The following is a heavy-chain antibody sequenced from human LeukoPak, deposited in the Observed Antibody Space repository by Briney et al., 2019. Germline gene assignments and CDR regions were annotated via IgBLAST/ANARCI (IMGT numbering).Heavy chain of an antibody. V-gene: IGHV4-59*08. CDR2: IYYSGST. J-gene: IGHJ4*02. CDR3: ARHHSGTNQFDY. CDR1: GGSISSYH. D-gene: IGHD3-10*01. Sequence: SETLSLTCTVSGGSISSYHWSWSRQPPGKGLEWIGYIYYSGSTNYHPSLKSRVTISVDTSKNHLSLRLSSVTAADTAVYYCARHHSGTNQFDYWGQGTLVTVSS.